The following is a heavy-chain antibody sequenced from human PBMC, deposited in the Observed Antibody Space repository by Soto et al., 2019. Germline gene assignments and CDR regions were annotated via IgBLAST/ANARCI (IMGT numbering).Heavy chain of an antibody. CDR2: IITIFGTA. D-gene: IGHD6-6*01. CDR3: ARGYSSSSKHDFDI. J-gene: IGHJ3*02. V-gene: IGHV1-69*01. Sequence: QVQLVQSGAEVKKPGSSVKVSCKASGGTFSSYAISWVRQAPGQGLEWMGGIITIFGTAKYAQKFQGRVTITAEEATNTAYMERRSLRAVDTAVYYCARGYSSSSKHDFDIWGQGTMVTVSS. CDR1: GGTFSSYA.